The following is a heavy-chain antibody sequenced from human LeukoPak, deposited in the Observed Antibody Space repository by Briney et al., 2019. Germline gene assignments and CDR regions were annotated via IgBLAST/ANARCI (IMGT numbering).Heavy chain of an antibody. CDR3: AREGYGGLDY. Sequence: KPSETLSLTCTVSGGSISSYYWSWIRQPPGQGLQWIGYIYYSGSTNYNPSLKSRVNISVDTSKNQFSLKLSSVTAADTAVYYCAREGYGGLDYWGQGTLVTVSS. J-gene: IGHJ4*02. D-gene: IGHD4-23*01. CDR1: GGSISSYY. V-gene: IGHV4-59*01. CDR2: IYYSGST.